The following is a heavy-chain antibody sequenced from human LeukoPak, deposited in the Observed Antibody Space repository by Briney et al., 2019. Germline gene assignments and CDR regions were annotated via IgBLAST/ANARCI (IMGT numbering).Heavy chain of an antibody. J-gene: IGHJ4*02. D-gene: IGHD2-8*01. V-gene: IGHV1-69*05. CDR3: ATTLGYRTNGVCYTQGGGSRYFDY. Sequence: SVKVSCKASGGTFSSYAISWVRQAPGQGLEWMGRIVPIFGTANYAQKFQGRVTITTDESTSTAYMELSSLRSEDTAVYYCATTLGYRTNGVCYTQGGGSRYFDYWGQGTLVTVSS. CDR2: IVPIFGTA. CDR1: GGTFSSYA.